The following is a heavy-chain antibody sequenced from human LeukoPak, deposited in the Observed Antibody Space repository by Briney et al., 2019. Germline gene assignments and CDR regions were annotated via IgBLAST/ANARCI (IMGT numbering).Heavy chain of an antibody. J-gene: IGHJ4*02. V-gene: IGHV4-39*07. Sequence: PSETLSLTCTVSGGSISSSSYYWGWIRQPPGKGLEWIGSIYYSGSTYYNPSLKSRVTISVDTSKNQFSLKLSSVTAADTAVYYCARGMERYTTGFDYWGQGTLVTVSS. D-gene: IGHD4-17*01. CDR2: IYYSGST. CDR1: GGSISSSSYY. CDR3: ARGMERYTTGFDY.